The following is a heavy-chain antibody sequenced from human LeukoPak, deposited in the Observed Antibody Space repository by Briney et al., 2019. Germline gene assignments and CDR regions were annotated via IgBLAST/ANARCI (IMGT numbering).Heavy chain of an antibody. V-gene: IGHV1-18*01. CDR2: ISAYNGNT. CDR3: ARGKVLLWFGESLAYFDY. CDR1: GYTFTSYG. Sequence: ASVKVSCKASGYTFTSYGISWVRQAPGHGLEWMGWISAYNGNTNYAQKLQGRVTMTTDTSTSTAYMELRSLRSDDTAVYYCARGKVLLWFGESLAYFDYWGQGTLVTVSS. D-gene: IGHD3-10*01. J-gene: IGHJ4*02.